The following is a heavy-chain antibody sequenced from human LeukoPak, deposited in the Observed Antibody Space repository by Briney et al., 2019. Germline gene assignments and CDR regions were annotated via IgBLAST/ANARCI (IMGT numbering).Heavy chain of an antibody. CDR3: ARGRKVVCSSASCPGWFDP. Sequence: SETLSLTCGVSGGSFSDYYWTWIRQSPGKGLDWIGEINHTGYTNYKPSLKRRVTMSVDTYKNQVTLKLTSVTAADTAVYFCARGRKVVCSSASCPGWFDPWAQGTLVTVSS. D-gene: IGHD6-13*01. J-gene: IGHJ5*02. V-gene: IGHV4-34*01. CDR2: INHTGYT. CDR1: GGSFSDYY.